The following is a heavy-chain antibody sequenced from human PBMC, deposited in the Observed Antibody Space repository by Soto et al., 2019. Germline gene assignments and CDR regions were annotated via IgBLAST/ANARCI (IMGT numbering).Heavy chain of an antibody. CDR2: IYYSGST. D-gene: IGHD5-18*01. J-gene: IGHJ4*02. CDR1: GGSISSYY. CDR3: ARGPRVYSYGLGFFDY. V-gene: IGHV4-59*01. Sequence: PSETLSLTCTVSGGSISSYYWSWIRQPPGKGLEWIGYIYYSGSTNYNPSLKSRVTISVDTSKNQFSLKLSSVTAADTAVYYCARGPRVYSYGLGFFDYWGQGTLVTVSS.